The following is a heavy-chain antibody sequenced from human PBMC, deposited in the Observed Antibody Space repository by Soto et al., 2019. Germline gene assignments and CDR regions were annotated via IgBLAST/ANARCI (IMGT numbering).Heavy chain of an antibody. CDR3: ARATNCSSTSCLGDGMDV. Sequence: ASVKVSCKASGGTFSSYAISWVRQVPGQGLEWMGGIIPIFGTANYAQKFQGRVTITADESTSTAYMELSSLRSEDTAVYYCARATNCSSTSCLGDGMDVWGQGTTVTVSS. CDR1: GGTFSSYA. CDR2: IIPIFGTA. J-gene: IGHJ6*02. D-gene: IGHD2-2*01. V-gene: IGHV1-69*13.